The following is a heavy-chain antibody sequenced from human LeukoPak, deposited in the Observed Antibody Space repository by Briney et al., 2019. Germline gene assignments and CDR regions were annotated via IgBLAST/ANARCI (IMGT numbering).Heavy chain of an antibody. Sequence: SETLSLTCTVSGYSISSGKYWAWIRQTPGKGLEWIGSIYESGSTYYTSSLKSRVTMSVDTSKNPFSLNLTSVTAADTAVYFCARGPGISGDHIYPDYWGQGTLVTVSS. V-gene: IGHV4-38-2*02. CDR1: GYSISSGKY. D-gene: IGHD2-21*01. CDR2: IYESGST. J-gene: IGHJ4*02. CDR3: ARGPGISGDHIYPDY.